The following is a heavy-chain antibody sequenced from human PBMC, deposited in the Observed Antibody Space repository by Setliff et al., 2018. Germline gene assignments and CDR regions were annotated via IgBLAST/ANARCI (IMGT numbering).Heavy chain of an antibody. CDR2: TIAIFGTT. D-gene: IGHD3-22*01. CDR3: VREGVDSRSSTDYRYYMDV. J-gene: IGHJ6*03. Sequence: SVKVSCKASGDTFSSYGISWVRQAPGPGLEWMGWTIAIFGTTDYAQKFRGRVTIITDESKSTAFMQLSSLRSEDTDVYYCVREGVDSRSSTDYRYYMDVWGKGTTVTVSS. CDR1: GDTFSSYG. V-gene: IGHV1-69*05.